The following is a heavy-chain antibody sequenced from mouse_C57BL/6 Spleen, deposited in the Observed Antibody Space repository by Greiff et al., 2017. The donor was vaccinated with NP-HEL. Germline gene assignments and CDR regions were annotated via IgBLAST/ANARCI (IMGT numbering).Heavy chain of an antibody. D-gene: IGHD2-4*01. CDR1: GYTFTGYW. V-gene: IGHV1-9*01. J-gene: IGHJ4*01. Sequence: QVQLQQSGAELMKPGASVKLSCKATGYTFTGYWIEWVKQRPGHGLEWIGEILPGSGSTNYNEKFKGKATFTAYTSSNTAYMQLSILTTEDSAIYYCARKDYDYLYAMDYWGQGTSVTVSS. CDR3: ARKDYDYLYAMDY. CDR2: ILPGSGST.